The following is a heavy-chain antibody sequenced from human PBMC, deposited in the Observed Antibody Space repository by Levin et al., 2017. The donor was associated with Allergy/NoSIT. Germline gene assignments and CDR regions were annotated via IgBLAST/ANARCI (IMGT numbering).Heavy chain of an antibody. CDR2: IYPGDSDT. V-gene: IGHV5-51*01. Sequence: GESLKISCKSSGYSFTNYWIGWVRQMPGKGLEWMGIIYPGDSDTKYSPSFQGQVTISADKSISTAYLQWSSLKASDTAMYYCASRVEMPTVTRSYDAFDIWGQGTMVTVSS. J-gene: IGHJ3*02. CDR1: GYSFTNYW. D-gene: IGHD5-24*01. CDR3: ASRVEMPTVTRSYDAFDI.